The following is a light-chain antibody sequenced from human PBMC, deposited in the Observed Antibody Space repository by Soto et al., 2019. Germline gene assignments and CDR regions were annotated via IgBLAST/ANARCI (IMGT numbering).Light chain of an antibody. V-gene: IGKV1-27*01. J-gene: IGKJ3*01. CDR2: GAS. CDR1: QAIKNS. CDR3: QKYDDAPFT. Sequence: IQMTQSPPSLSASVGERVTITCRASQAIKNSLAWYQHIPWKPPKLLIYGASALQSGVPSRFSGRGSGTDFTLTTSSLQPEDVGTYYFQKYDDAPFTVGPGTKVDLK.